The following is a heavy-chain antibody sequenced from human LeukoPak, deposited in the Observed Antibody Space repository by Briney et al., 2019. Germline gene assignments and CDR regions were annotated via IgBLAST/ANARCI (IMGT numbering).Heavy chain of an antibody. CDR1: GFTFSSYA. Sequence: GGSLRLSCAASGFTFSSYAMSWVRQAPGKGLEWVSAIRGSGGSTYYADSVKSRFTISRDNSKNTLYLQMDSLRTEDTAVYYCAKAGRDGGKPFDYWGEGNLVTGFS. D-gene: IGHD4-23*01. J-gene: IGHJ4*01. CDR3: AKAGRDGGKPFDY. V-gene: IGHV3-23*01. CDR2: IRGSGGST.